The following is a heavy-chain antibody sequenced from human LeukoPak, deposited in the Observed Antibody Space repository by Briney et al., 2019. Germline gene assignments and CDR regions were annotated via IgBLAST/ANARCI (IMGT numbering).Heavy chain of an antibody. Sequence: GASVKVSCKASGYTFTSYYMHWVRQAPGQGLEWMGGIIPIFGTANYARKFQGRVTITTDESTSTAYMELSSLRSEDTAVYYCARVRSGYYIGWFDPWGQGTLVTVSS. CDR2: IIPIFGTA. V-gene: IGHV1-69*05. CDR3: ARVRSGYYIGWFDP. D-gene: IGHD3-3*01. CDR1: GYTFTSYY. J-gene: IGHJ5*02.